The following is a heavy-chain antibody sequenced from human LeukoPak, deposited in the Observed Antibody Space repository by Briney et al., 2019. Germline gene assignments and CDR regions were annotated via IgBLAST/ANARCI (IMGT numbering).Heavy chain of an antibody. CDR1: GGTFSSYA. D-gene: IGHD4-23*01. V-gene: IGHV1-69*04. CDR3: ARGGNSKVFDY. CDR2: IIPIFGIA. Sequence: SVKVSCKASGGTFSSYAISWVRQAPGQGLEWMGRIIPIFGIANYAQKFQSRVTITADKSTSTAYMELSSLRSEDTAVYYCARGGNSKVFDYWGQGTLVTVSS. J-gene: IGHJ4*02.